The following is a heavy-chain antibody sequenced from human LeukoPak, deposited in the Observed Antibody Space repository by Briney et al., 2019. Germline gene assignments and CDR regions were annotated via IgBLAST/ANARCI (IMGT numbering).Heavy chain of an antibody. D-gene: IGHD3-22*01. V-gene: IGHV3-53*01. CDR1: GFTFSSYE. Sequence: GGSLRLSCAASGFTFSSYEMNWVRQAPGKGLEWVSVIYSGGSTYYADSVKGRFTISRDNSKNTLYLQMNSLRAEDTAVYYCARDYYDSSGYYQDYWGQGTLVTVSS. CDR3: ARDYYDSSGYYQDY. J-gene: IGHJ4*02. CDR2: IYSGGST.